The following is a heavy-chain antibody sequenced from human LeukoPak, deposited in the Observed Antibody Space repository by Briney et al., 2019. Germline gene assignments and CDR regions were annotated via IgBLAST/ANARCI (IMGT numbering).Heavy chain of an antibody. D-gene: IGHD3-22*01. Sequence: PSETLSVTCTVSGGSISSSSYYWGWIRQPPGKGLEWIGSIYYSGSTYYNPSLKSRVTISVDTSKNQFSLKLSSVTAADTAVYYCARGSYYDSSGYPYYYYYYMDVWGKGTTVTVSS. J-gene: IGHJ6*03. CDR3: ARGSYYDSSGYPYYYYYYMDV. CDR1: GGSISSSSYY. CDR2: IYYSGST. V-gene: IGHV4-39*07.